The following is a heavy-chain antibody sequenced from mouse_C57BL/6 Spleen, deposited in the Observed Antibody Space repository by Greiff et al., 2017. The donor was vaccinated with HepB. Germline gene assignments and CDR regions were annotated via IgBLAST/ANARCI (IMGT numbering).Heavy chain of an antibody. CDR2: IYYSGTI. CDR3: ARITGYWYFDV. CDR1: GISITTGNYR. V-gene: IGHV3-5*01. D-gene: IGHD1-3*01. Sequence: EVQLQQSGPGLVKPSQTVFLTCTVPGISITTGNYRWSWIRQFPGNKLEWIGYIYYSGTITYNPSLTSRTTITRDTPKNQFFLEMNSLTAEDAATYYCARITGYWYFDVWGTGTTVTVAS. J-gene: IGHJ1*03.